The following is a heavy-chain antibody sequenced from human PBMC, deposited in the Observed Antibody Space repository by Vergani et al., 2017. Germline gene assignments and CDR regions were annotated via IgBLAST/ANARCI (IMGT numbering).Heavy chain of an antibody. D-gene: IGHD1-14*01. Sequence: QVQLVESGGGVVQPGRSLRPSCAAFGFTFNQYGMHWVRQAPGKGLEWVAVTWYDGNNKQYADSVKGRFTISRDNSKSTMYLQMNSLRDEDTGVYYCARDLRLLYNRFDPWGQGTLVTVSS. CDR3: ARDLRLLYNRFDP. J-gene: IGHJ5*02. V-gene: IGHV3-33*01. CDR2: TWYDGNNK. CDR1: GFTFNQYG.